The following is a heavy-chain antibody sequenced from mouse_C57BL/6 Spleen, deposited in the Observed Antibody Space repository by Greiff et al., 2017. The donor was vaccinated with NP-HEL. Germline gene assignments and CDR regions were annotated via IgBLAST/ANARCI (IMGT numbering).Heavy chain of an antibody. Sequence: EVKLVESEGGLVQPGSSMKLSCTASGFTFSDYYMAWVRQVPEKGLEWVANINYDGSSTYYLDSLKSRFIISRDNAKNILYLQMSSLKSEDTATYYWARIYYGNLDYWGQGTTLTVSS. CDR3: ARIYYGNLDY. CDR1: GFTFSDYY. J-gene: IGHJ2*01. CDR2: INYDGSST. D-gene: IGHD2-1*01. V-gene: IGHV5-16*01.